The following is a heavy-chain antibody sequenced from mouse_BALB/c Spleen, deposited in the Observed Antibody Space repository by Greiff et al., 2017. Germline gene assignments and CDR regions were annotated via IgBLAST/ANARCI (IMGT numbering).Heavy chain of an antibody. J-gene: IGHJ4*01. CDR3: ARGGPYGNYAMDY. CDR1: GYSITSDYA. CDR2: ISYSGST. Sequence: EVQLQQSGPGLVKPSQSLSLTCTVTGYSITSDYAWNWIRQFPGNKLEWMGYISYSGSTSYNPSLKSRISITRDTSKNQFFLQLNSVTTEDTATYYCARGGPYGNYAMDYWGQGTSVTVSS. V-gene: IGHV3-2*02. D-gene: IGHD2-1*01.